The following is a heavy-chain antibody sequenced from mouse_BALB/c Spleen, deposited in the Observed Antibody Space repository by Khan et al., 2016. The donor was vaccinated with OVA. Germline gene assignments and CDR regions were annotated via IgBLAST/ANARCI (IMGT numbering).Heavy chain of an antibody. D-gene: IGHD1-1*01. CDR2: INPSTGYT. J-gene: IGHJ2*01. CDR3: ARRGLRWDFDY. Sequence: QIQLVQSGAELAKPGASVKMSCKASGYTFINYWILWIKQRPGQGLEWIGYINPSTGYTEYNQNFKDKATLTAEISSSTAYMQLSSLTSEDSAGYYCARRGLRWDFDYWGQGTTLTVAS. CDR1: GYTFINYW. V-gene: IGHV1-7*01.